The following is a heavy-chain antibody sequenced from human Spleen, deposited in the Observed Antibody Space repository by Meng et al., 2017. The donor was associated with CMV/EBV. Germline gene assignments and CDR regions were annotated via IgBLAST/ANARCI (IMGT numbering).Heavy chain of an antibody. J-gene: IGHJ4*02. Sequence: GGSLRLSCKGSGYSFTSYWIGWVRQMPGKGLEWMGIIYPGDSDTRYSPSFQGQVTISADKSISTAYLQWSSLRASDTAMYYCARGVTVGATNTFDYWGQGTLVTVSS. CDR2: IYPGDSDT. V-gene: IGHV5-51*01. CDR3: ARGVTVGATNTFDY. D-gene: IGHD1-26*01. CDR1: GYSFTSYW.